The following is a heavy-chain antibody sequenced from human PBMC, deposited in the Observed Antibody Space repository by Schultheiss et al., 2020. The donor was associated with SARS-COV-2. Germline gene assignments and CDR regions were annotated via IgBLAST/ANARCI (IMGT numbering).Heavy chain of an antibody. D-gene: IGHD6-13*01. J-gene: IGHJ4*02. CDR1: GGSISSSSYY. V-gene: IGHV4-61*01. CDR3: AKDIGVRIAAAGLDY. CDR2: IYYSGST. Sequence: SETLSLTCTVSGGSISSSSYYWGWIRQPPGKGLEWIGYIYYSGSTNYNPSLKSRVTISVDTSKNQFSLKLSSVTAADTALYYCAKDIGVRIAAAGLDYWGQGTLVTVSS.